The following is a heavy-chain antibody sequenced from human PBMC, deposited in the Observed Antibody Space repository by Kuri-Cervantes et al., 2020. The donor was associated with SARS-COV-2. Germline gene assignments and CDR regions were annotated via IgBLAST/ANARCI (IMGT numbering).Heavy chain of an antibody. J-gene: IGHJ6*02. CDR3: ARKWELDYYYYGMDV. CDR1: GGTFSSYA. V-gene: IGHV1-69*05. Sequence: SVKVSCKASGGTFSSYAISWVRQAPGQGLEWMGGIIPIFGTANYAQKLQGRVTMTTDTSTSTAYMELRSLRSDDTAVYYCARKWELDYYYYGMDVWGQGTTVTVSS. D-gene: IGHD1-26*01. CDR2: IIPIFGTA.